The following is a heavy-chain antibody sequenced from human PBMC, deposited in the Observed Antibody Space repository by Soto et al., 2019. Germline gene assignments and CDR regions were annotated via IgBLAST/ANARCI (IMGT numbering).Heavy chain of an antibody. J-gene: IGHJ3*02. V-gene: IGHV3-9*01. CDR3: TKATSRVAATDDAFDI. CDR2: ITWNSGSI. D-gene: IGHD6-25*01. Sequence: EVQLVESGGGLVQPGRSLRLSCAASGCTFDSYSIHWVRQAPGKCLEWVSGITWNSGSIAYADSVKGRFTISRDNAKNSLYLHMNSLRTEDTALYYCTKATSRVAATDDAFDIWGQGTMVTVSS. CDR1: GCTFDSYS.